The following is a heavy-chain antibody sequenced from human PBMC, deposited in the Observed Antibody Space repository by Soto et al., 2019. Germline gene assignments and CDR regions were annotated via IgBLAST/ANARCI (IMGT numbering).Heavy chain of an antibody. CDR2: FNPDDGET. V-gene: IGHV1-24*01. D-gene: IGHD1-26*01. J-gene: IGHJ4*02. CDR1: GYTLTELS. CDR3: ASGGLTITGPGPTFDY. Sequence: ASVKVSCKVSGYTLTELSMHWVRQAPGKGLEWMGGFNPDDGETIYAQKFQGRVTMTRDTSISTAYMELSRLRSDDTAVYYCASGGLTITGPGPTFDYWGQGTLVTVSS.